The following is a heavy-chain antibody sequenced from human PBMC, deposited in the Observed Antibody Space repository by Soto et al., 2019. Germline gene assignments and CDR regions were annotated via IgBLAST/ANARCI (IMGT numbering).Heavy chain of an antibody. D-gene: IGHD2-2*01. CDR1: GFTFSSYA. Sequence: EVQLLESGAGLVQPGGSLRLSCAASGFTFSSYAMSWVRQAPGKGLEWVSGISTSGDSTYYADSVKGRFTISRDNAKDTLYLQMNSLRAWDPAVYYCASNSRSCSSTSCDADCGQGTLFPVSS. V-gene: IGHV3-23*01. CDR2: ISTSGDST. J-gene: IGHJ4*02. CDR3: ASNSRSCSSTSCDAD.